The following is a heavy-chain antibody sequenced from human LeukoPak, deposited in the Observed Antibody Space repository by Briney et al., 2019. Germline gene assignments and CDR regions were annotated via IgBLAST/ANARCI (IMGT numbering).Heavy chain of an antibody. V-gene: IGHV3-7*01. CDR3: ARQPFDY. J-gene: IGHJ4*02. CDR1: GFMFSSYW. Sequence: PGGSLRLSCAASGFMFSSYWMSWVRQAPGKGLEWVANIKEDGSGKYFVDSVKGRFTISRDNAKNSLYLQMNSLRAEDTAVYYCARQPFDYWGQGTLVTVSS. CDR2: IKEDGSGK.